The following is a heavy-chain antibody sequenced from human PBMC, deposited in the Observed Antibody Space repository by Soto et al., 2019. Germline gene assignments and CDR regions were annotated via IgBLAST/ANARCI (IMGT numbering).Heavy chain of an antibody. CDR1: GFTFSNAW. CDR2: IKSRALGGTT. V-gene: IGHV3-15*05. J-gene: IGHJ4*01. Sequence: PGGSLRLSCAASGFTFSNAWMSWVRQAPRKGLEWVGRIKSRALGGTTDYAAPVRGRFAITRDDSRNMVYMQMNNLNTEDTAVYYCTTDSYSPIVEVRFDYWGHGTLVTVSS. CDR3: TTDSYSPIVEVRFDY. D-gene: IGHD1-26*01.